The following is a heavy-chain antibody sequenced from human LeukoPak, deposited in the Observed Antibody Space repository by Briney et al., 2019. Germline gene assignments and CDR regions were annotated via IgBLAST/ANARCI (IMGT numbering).Heavy chain of an antibody. Sequence: PSETLSLTCNVSGGSISSRNYYWGWIRQPPGKGLEWIGSIYYGGSTYYNPALKSRVTISIDTSKNQFSLKLSSVTAADTAVYYCATPHLDYWGQGTLVTVSS. CDR3: ATPHLDY. V-gene: IGHV4-39*07. J-gene: IGHJ4*02. CDR2: IYYGGST. CDR1: GGSISSRNYY.